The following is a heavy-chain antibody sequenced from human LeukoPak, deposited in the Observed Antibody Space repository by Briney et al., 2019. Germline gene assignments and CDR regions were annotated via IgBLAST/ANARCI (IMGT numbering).Heavy chain of an antibody. D-gene: IGHD3-10*01. CDR1: GGSFSGYY. CDR3: ASGEGSSYYHYGMDV. CDR2: INHSGST. J-gene: IGHJ6*02. V-gene: IGHV4-34*01. Sequence: PSETLSLTCAVYGGSFSGYYWSWIRQPPGKGLEWIGEINHSGSTNYNPSLKSRVTISVDTSKNQFSLKLSSVTAADTAAYYCASGEGSSYYHYGMDVWGQGTTVTVSS.